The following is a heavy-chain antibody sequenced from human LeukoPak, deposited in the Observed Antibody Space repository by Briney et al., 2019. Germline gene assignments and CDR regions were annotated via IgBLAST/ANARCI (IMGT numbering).Heavy chain of an antibody. J-gene: IGHJ6*03. D-gene: IGHD4-11*01. CDR3: AKVGDSNDHYYYMDV. Sequence: PGGSLRLSCAASGFTFSSYGMHWVRQAPGKGLEWVAFIRYDGSNKYYADSVKGRFTISRDNSKNTLYLQMNSLRAEDTAVYYCAKVGDSNDHYYYMDVWGKGTTVTVSS. CDR2: IRYDGSNK. V-gene: IGHV3-30*02. CDR1: GFTFSSYG.